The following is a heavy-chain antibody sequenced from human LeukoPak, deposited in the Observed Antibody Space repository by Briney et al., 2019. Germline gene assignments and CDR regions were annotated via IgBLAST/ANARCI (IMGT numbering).Heavy chain of an antibody. CDR2: ISSSSSYI. J-gene: IGHJ5*02. D-gene: IGHD6-19*01. CDR1: GFTFSSYS. Sequence: GGSLRLSCAASGFTFSSYSMNWVRQAPGKRLEWVSSISSSSSYIYYADSVRGRFTISRDNAKNSLYLQMNSLRAEDTAVYYCARDRLDVAVAGLNWFDPWGQGTLVTVSS. CDR3: ARDRLDVAVAGLNWFDP. V-gene: IGHV3-21*01.